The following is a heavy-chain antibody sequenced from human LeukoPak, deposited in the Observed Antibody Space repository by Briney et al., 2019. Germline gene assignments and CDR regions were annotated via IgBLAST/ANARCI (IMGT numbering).Heavy chain of an antibody. CDR1: GFTFRNYA. Sequence: PGGSLRLSCAASGFTFRNYAMSWVRQAPGKGLEWVSAISDTGGSAYYADSVKGRFTISRDNSKNTLYLQMNSLRAEDTAIYYCVKGSRSARPYYFDYWGQGTLVTVSS. V-gene: IGHV3-23*01. CDR3: VKGSRSARPYYFDY. CDR2: ISDTGGSA. J-gene: IGHJ4*02. D-gene: IGHD6-6*01.